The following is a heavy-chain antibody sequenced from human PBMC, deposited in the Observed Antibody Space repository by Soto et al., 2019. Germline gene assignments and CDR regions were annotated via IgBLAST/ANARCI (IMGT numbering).Heavy chain of an antibody. V-gene: IGHV3-23*01. CDR1: GFTFSTYA. CDR3: AKDLRTSTNYNYGMDV. Sequence: EVQLLESGGGLVQPGGSLRLSCAASGFTFSTYAMSWVRQAPGKGLGWVSVISASGGSTFYADSVKGRFTVSRDNSSNTLYLQVISLRVEDTAVYYCAKDLRTSTNYNYGMDVWGQGTTVTVSS. J-gene: IGHJ6*02. CDR2: ISASGGST.